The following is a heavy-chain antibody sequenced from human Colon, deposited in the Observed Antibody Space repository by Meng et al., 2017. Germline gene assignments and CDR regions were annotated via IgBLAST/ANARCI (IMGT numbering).Heavy chain of an antibody. D-gene: IGHD7-27*01. CDR3: ARERMRELGLFDY. V-gene: IGHV4-4*02. Sequence: GPGPVPPSGPLALPCAVSGDSIGNSKWWSWLRQSPGKGLEWIGEISNSGKTVYSPSLKSRVTISLDKSSNHFSLTLSPVTAADTAIYFCARERMRELGLFDYWGQGALVTVSS. J-gene: IGHJ4*02. CDR2: ISNSGKT. CDR1: GDSIGNSKW.